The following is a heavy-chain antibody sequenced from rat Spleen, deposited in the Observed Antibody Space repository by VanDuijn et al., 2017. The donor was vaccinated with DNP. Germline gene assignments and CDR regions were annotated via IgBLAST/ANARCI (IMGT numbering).Heavy chain of an antibody. CDR2: ITTGGGYT. J-gene: IGHJ3*01. CDR3: ARHGYYGILITGGFAY. CDR1: GFTFSNYY. D-gene: IGHD1-6*01. Sequence: EVQLVESGGGLVQPGRSMKLSCAASGFTFSNYYMAWVRQAPTKGLDWVASITTGGGYTYYRDSVKGRFTISRDNAKSTLYLQMDSLRSEETATYYCARHGYYGILITGGFAYWGQGTLVTVSS. V-gene: IGHV5S11*01.